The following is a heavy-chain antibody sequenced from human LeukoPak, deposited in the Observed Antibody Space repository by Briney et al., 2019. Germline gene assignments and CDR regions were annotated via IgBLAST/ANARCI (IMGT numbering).Heavy chain of an antibody. CDR3: ARPRYGSGSLDS. Sequence: PWETLSLTCAVYGGSFSGHYWTWIRQPPGMGLEWIGEINHSGSTTYNPSLNTRVTISVDTSKNQISLKLSSVTAADTAVYYCARPRYGSGSLDSWGQGTLVTVSS. J-gene: IGHJ4*02. V-gene: IGHV4-34*01. D-gene: IGHD3-10*01. CDR2: INHSGST. CDR1: GGSFSGHY.